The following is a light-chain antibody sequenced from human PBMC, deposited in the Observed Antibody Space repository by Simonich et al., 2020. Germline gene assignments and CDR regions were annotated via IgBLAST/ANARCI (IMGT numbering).Light chain of an antibody. CDR1: QDISNY. J-gene: IGKJ4*01. CDR3: QQYDNLPT. V-gene: IGKV1-33*01. CDR2: DAS. Sequence: DIQMTQSPSSLSASVGDRVTITCQASQDISNYLNWYQQKPGKVPNLLLYDASNLETGVPSRFSGSGSGTDFTFTISSLQPEDIATYYCQQYDNLPTFGGGTKVEIK.